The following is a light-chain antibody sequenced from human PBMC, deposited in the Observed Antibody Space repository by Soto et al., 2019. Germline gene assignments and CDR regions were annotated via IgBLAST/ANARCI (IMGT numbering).Light chain of an antibody. CDR1: QGISSY. CDR3: QQLNSYTFT. Sequence: IQLTQSPSSLSASVGDRVTITCRASQGISSYLDWYQQKPGKAPKLLFYAASTLQSGVPSRFSGSGSGTDFTLTISSLQPEDFATYYCQQLNSYTFTFGPGTKVDIK. V-gene: IGKV1-9*01. J-gene: IGKJ3*01. CDR2: AAS.